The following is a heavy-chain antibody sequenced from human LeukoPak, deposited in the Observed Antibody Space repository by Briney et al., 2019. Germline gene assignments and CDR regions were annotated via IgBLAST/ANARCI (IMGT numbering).Heavy chain of an antibody. CDR1: GGSFSGYY. J-gene: IGHJ5*02. V-gene: IGHV4-34*01. CDR3: ARHYGP. CDR2: IYDSGST. D-gene: IGHD3-16*01. Sequence: PSETLSLTCAVYGGSFSGYYWSWIRQPPGKGLEWIGSIYDSGSTYYNPSLKSRVTISVDTSKNQFSLKPNSVTAADTAVYYCARHYGPWGQGTLVTVSS.